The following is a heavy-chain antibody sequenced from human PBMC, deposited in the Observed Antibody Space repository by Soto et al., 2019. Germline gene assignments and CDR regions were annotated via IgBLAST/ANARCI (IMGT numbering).Heavy chain of an antibody. CDR3: ARERKRYDRAVGGMDV. CDR1: GGTFSSYA. Sequence: SVKVSCKASGGTFSSYAISWVRQAPGQGLEWMGGIIPIFGTANYAQKFQGRVTITADESTSTAYMELSSLRSEDTAVYYCARERKRYDRAVGGMDVWGQGTTVTVSS. V-gene: IGHV1-69*13. D-gene: IGHD3-22*01. J-gene: IGHJ6*02. CDR2: IIPIFGTA.